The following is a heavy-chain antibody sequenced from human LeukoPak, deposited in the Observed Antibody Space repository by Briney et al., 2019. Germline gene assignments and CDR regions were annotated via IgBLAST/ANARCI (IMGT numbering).Heavy chain of an antibody. D-gene: IGHD6-13*01. V-gene: IGHV3-69-1*01. Sequence: GGSLRLSCAASGFTFSNYAMNWVRQAPGKGLEWVSSIGSGGNTYYADSVKGRFTISRDNAKNSLYLQMNSLRAEDTAVYYCASESYSSSWPRGGNWFDPWGQGTLVTVSS. J-gene: IGHJ5*02. CDR1: GFTFSNYA. CDR2: IGSGGNT. CDR3: ASESYSSSWPRGGNWFDP.